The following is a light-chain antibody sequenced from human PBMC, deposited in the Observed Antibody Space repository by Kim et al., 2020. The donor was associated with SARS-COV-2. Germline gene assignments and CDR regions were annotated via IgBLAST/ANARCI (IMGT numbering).Light chain of an antibody. CDR1: QDIAFS. CDR2: TAS. CDR3: QQANSFPWT. Sequence: SASVGDRVTITCRASQDIAFSLAWYQQKPGRAPRLLIYTASTLLRGVPSRFSGGGSGTDFTLTITSLQPEDFATYYCQQANSFPWTFGQGTKLEI. J-gene: IGKJ2*02. V-gene: IGKV1-12*01.